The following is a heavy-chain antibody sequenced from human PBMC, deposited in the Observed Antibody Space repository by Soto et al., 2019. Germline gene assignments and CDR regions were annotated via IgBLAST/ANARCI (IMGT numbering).Heavy chain of an antibody. D-gene: IGHD2-15*01. CDR1: GFTVSSYA. Sequence: DVQLLESGGGLVQPGGSVRRSCAASGFTVSSYAMSCVRQAPGEGLEWVSAISGHGADTSYADSVRGRFTISRDNSKDTMFLQMHSLRADDTAVYYCGKERRGRVCFVCSYWGQSILFTVAS. J-gene: IGHJ4*02. CDR3: GKERRGRVCFVCSY. V-gene: IGHV3-23*01. CDR2: ISGHGADT.